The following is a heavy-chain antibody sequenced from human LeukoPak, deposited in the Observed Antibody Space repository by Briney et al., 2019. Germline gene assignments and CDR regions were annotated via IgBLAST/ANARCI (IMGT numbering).Heavy chain of an antibody. Sequence: ASVKVSCKASGGTFSSYTISWVRRAPGQGLEWMGRIIPILGIANYAQKFQGRVTITADKSTSTAYMELSSLRSEDTAVYYCARVDILTGYFDYWGQGTLVTVS. V-gene: IGHV1-69*02. CDR3: ARVDILTGYFDY. CDR1: GGTFSSYT. J-gene: IGHJ4*02. CDR2: IIPILGIA. D-gene: IGHD3-9*01.